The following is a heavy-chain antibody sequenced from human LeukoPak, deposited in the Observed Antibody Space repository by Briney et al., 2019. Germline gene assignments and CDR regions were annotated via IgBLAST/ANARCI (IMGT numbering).Heavy chain of an antibody. CDR2: ISAYNGNT. J-gene: IGHJ4*02. CDR3: ARAMDIVVVPAAMVY. V-gene: IGHV1-18*04. Sequence: ASVKVSCKASGYTFTGYYMHWVRQAPGQGLEWMGWISAYNGNTNYAQKLQGRVTMTTDTSTSTAYMELRSLRSDDTAVYYCARAMDIVVVPAAMVYWGQGTLVTVSS. D-gene: IGHD2-2*03. CDR1: GYTFTGYY.